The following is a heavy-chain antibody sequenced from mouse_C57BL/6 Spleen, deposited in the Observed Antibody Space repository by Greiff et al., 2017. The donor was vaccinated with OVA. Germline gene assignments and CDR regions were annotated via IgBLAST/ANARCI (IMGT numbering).Heavy chain of an antibody. D-gene: IGHD4-1*01. Sequence: DVMLVESGGGLVKPGGSLKLSCAASGFTFSDYGMHWVRQAPEKGLEWVAYISSGSSTIYYADTVKGRFTISRDNAKNTLFLQMTSLRSEDTAMYYCARLTGSGFADWGQGTLVTVSA. CDR1: GFTFSDYG. J-gene: IGHJ3*01. CDR2: ISSGSSTI. CDR3: ARLTGSGFAD. V-gene: IGHV5-17*01.